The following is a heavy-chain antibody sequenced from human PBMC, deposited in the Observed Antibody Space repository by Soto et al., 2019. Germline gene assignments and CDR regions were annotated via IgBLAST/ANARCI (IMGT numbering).Heavy chain of an antibody. CDR3: ARESGDWPLNWFDP. V-gene: IGHV3-74*01. J-gene: IGHJ5*02. Sequence: VGSLRLSCAASGFNFSNHWMHWVRQRPGEGLVWVSRITSDGKSKAYAESVKGRFAISRDNAKNTLYLQMNGLTAEDTAVYYCARESGDWPLNWFDPWGLGTLVTVSS. D-gene: IGHD2-21*02. CDR2: ITSDGKSK. CDR1: GFNFSNHW.